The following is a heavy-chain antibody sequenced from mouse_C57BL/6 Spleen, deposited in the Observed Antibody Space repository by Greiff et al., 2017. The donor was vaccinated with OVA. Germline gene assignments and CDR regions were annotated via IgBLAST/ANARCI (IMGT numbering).Heavy chain of an antibody. CDR2: IYPGNSDT. V-gene: IGHV1-5*01. J-gene: IGHJ1*01. D-gene: IGHD1-1*01. CDR3: TRGRDYYGSSWYFDV. Sequence: VQLQQSGTVLARPGASVKMSCKTSGYTFTSYWMHWVKQRPGQGLEWIGAIYPGNSDTSYNQKFKGKAKLTAVTSASTAFMELSSLTNEDSAVYYCTRGRDYYGSSWYFDVWGSGTTVTVSS. CDR1: GYTFTSYW.